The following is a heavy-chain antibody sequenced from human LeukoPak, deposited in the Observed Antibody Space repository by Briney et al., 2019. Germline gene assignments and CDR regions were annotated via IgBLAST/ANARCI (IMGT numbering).Heavy chain of an antibody. CDR1: GFTFSDYY. D-gene: IGHD3-16*02. J-gene: IGHJ4*02. V-gene: IGHV3-11*01. Sequence: GGSLRLSCAASGFTFSDYYMIWIRQAPGKGLEWVSYISSSGSTIYYADSVKGRFTISRDNAKNSLYLQMNSLRAEDAAVYYCARAPRTYDYVWGSYRPLHLDYWGQGTLVTVSS. CDR2: ISSSGSTI. CDR3: ARAPRTYDYVWGSYRPLHLDY.